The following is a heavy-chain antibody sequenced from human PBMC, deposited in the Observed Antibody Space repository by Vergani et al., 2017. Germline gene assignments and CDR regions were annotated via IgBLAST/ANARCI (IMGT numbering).Heavy chain of an antibody. D-gene: IGHD6-13*01. Sequence: EVQLVESGGGLVQPGGSLRLSCAASGFTLSDHVMDWVRQGPGKGLEWVGRSRNKARSYTTEYSASVKGRFTISRDDSRNSLYLQMNSLKTEDTAVYYCAPIQAAAFPLDYWGQGTLVTVSS. CDR1: GFTLSDHV. V-gene: IGHV3-72*01. CDR3: APIQAAAFPLDY. CDR2: SRNKARSYTT. J-gene: IGHJ4*02.